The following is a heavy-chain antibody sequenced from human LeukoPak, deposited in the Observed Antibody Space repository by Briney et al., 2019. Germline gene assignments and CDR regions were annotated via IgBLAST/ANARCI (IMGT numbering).Heavy chain of an antibody. CDR2: ISGGGGST. J-gene: IGHJ2*01. CDR3: AKNRAGYNWYFDL. V-gene: IGHV3-23*01. Sequence: PGASLRLSCAASGFTFSSYAMSWVRQAPGKGLEWVSAISGGGGSTYYADSVKGRFTISRDNSKNTLYLLMNSLRAEDTAVYYCAKNRAGYNWYFDLWGRGTLVTVSS. D-gene: IGHD3-9*01. CDR1: GFTFSSYA.